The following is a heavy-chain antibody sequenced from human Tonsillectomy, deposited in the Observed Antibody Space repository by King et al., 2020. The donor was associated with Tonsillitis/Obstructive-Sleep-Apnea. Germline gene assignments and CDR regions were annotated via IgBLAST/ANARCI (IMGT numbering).Heavy chain of an antibody. D-gene: IGHD2-21*02. V-gene: IGHV3-7*01. CDR2: IKEDGREK. CDR1: GFTLNHYW. CDR3: ARDLSVVVAAIWYDVHDI. Sequence: VQLVESGGGLFQPGGSLRLSCLAFGFTLNHYWRTGVGQAPGKGLEWVANIKEDGREKNYGDSVKGRFTVSRDNARNSLYLQMNSLRAEDTAVYYCARDLSVVVAAIWYDVHDIWGQGTMVTVSP. J-gene: IGHJ3*02.